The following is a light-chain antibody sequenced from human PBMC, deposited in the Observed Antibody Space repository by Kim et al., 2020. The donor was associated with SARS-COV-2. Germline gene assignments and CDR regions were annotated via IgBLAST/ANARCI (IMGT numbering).Light chain of an antibody. J-gene: IGLJ2*01. V-gene: IGLV3-19*01. CDR3: SSRDSSGNHVV. CDR1: SLRNYF. Sequence: LGQTVRFSCQGDSLRNYFASWYQQKPGQAPVLVVYDKNNRPSGIPDRFSASSSGNTASLTITGAQAEDEADYHCSSRDSSGNHVVFGGGTQLTVL. CDR2: DKN.